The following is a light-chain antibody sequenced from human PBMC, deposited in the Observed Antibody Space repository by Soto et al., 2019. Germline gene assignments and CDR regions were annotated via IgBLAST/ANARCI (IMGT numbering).Light chain of an antibody. J-gene: IGKJ1*01. V-gene: IGKV3-20*01. Sequence: EIVLTQSPGTLSLSAGERATLSCRASQTVSSNSLAWYQQKPGQAPRLLIYGASSRATGIPDRFSGSGSGTDFTLIISRLEPEDFAVHYCQQYRSSPTTFGQGTKVEIK. CDR1: QTVSSNS. CDR2: GAS. CDR3: QQYRSSPTT.